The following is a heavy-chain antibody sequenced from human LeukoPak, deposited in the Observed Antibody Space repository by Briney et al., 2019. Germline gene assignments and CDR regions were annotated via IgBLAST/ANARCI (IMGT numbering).Heavy chain of an antibody. CDR1: GFTFSSYS. V-gene: IGHV3-74*01. CDR2: INGHGSDT. CDR3: GRDWRITMPRALIGY. D-gene: IGHD3-10*01. Sequence: QSGGSLRLSCAASGFTFSSYSMNWVRQAPGKGLVWVSRINGHGSDTSYADSVEGRFTISRDNGQNTLYLQMNSLRVEDTGVYYCGRDWRITMPRALIGYWGQGTVVTVSS. J-gene: IGHJ4*02.